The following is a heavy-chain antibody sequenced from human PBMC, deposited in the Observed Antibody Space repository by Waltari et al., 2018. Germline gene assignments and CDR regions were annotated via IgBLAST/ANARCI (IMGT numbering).Heavy chain of an antibody. J-gene: IGHJ3*02. Sequence: EVQLVASGGGLEQHGGSLRLSWAASGLLFSCYSINWVPWAPGKGLELVSYISSSSSAIYYADSVKGRFTISRDNAKNSLYLQMNSLRAEDTAVYYCTRSLTSGRGAFDIWGQGTKVTVSS. D-gene: IGHD2-15*01. V-gene: IGHV3-48*04. CDR3: TRSLTSGRGAFDI. CDR1: GLLFSCYS. CDR2: ISSSSSAI.